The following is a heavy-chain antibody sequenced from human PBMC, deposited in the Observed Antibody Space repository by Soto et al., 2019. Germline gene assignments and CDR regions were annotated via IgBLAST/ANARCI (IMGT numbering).Heavy chain of an antibody. J-gene: IGHJ5*02. V-gene: IGHV4-31*03. CDR2: IYYSGST. CDR1: GGSISSGGYY. D-gene: IGHD3-10*01. CDR3: ARDRGGPRGSIDP. Sequence: PSETLSLTCTVSGGSISSGGYYWSWIRQHPGKGLEWIGYIYYSGSTYYNPSLKSRVTISVDTSKNQFSLKLSSVTAADTAVYYCARDRGGPRGSIDPWGQGTLVTVSS.